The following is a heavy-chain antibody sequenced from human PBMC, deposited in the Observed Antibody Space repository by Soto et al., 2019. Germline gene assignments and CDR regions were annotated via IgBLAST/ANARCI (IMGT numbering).Heavy chain of an antibody. J-gene: IGHJ5*02. D-gene: IGHD4-4*01. Sequence: SVKVSCKASGGTFSSYAISWVRQAPGQGLEWMGGIIPIFGTANYAQKFQGRVTITADKSTSTAYMELSSLRSEDTAVYYCARDDYSTYNWFDPWGQGTLVTVSS. CDR2: IIPIFGTA. CDR3: ARDDYSTYNWFDP. V-gene: IGHV1-69*06. CDR1: GGTFSSYA.